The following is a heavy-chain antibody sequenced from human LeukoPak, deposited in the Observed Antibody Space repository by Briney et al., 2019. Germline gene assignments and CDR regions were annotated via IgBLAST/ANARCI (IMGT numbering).Heavy chain of an antibody. CDR1: GFTFSSYA. J-gene: IGHJ4*02. V-gene: IGHV3-64D*09. CDR2: ISSNGGST. CDR3: VKDGTTDGGYGDFDY. Sequence: GGSLRLSCSASGFTFSSYAMHWVRQAPGKGLEYVSAISSNGGSTYYADLVKGRFTISRDNSKNTLYLQMSSLGAEDTAVYYCVKDGTTDGGYGDFDYWGQGTLVTVSS. D-gene: IGHD5-12*01.